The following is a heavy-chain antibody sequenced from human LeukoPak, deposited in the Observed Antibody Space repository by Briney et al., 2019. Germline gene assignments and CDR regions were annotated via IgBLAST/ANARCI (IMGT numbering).Heavy chain of an antibody. V-gene: IGHV3-33*06. J-gene: IGHJ4*02. D-gene: IGHD3-22*01. CDR2: IWYDGSNK. CDR3: AKDAYYYDSSGYLGLDY. CDR1: GLTFSSYG. Sequence: PGGSLRLSCAASGLTFSSYGMHWVRQAPGKGLEWVAVIWYDGSNKYYADSVKGRFTISRDNSKNTLYLQMNSLRAEDTAVYYCAKDAYYYDSSGYLGLDYWGQGTLVTVSS.